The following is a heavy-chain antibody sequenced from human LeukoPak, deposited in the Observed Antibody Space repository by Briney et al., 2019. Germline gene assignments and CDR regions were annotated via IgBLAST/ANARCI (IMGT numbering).Heavy chain of an antibody. CDR2: IKQDGSEK. Sequence: GGSLRLSCAASGFTFSSYWMSWVRQAPGKGLEWVANIKQDGSEKYYVDSVKGRFTISRDNAKNSLYLQMNSLRAEDTAVYYCARDLRRYFDWLLNTSFDYWGQGTLVTVSS. CDR1: GFTFSSYW. CDR3: ARDLRRYFDWLLNTSFDY. V-gene: IGHV3-7*01. D-gene: IGHD3-9*01. J-gene: IGHJ4*02.